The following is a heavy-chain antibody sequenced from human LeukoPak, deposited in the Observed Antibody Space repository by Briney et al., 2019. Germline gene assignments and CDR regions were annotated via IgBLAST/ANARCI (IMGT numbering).Heavy chain of an antibody. CDR2: TYYRSKWYN. V-gene: IGHV6-1*01. J-gene: IGHJ4*02. CDR1: GDSVSNNSAA. D-gene: IGHD5-18*01. Sequence: SQTLSLTCAISGDSVSNNSAAGSWIRQSPSRGLEWLGRTYYRSKWYNDYAVSVKSRITIIPDTSKNQFSLQLNSVTPEDTALYYCARPQQGDFDYWGQGTLVTVSS. CDR3: ARPQQGDFDY.